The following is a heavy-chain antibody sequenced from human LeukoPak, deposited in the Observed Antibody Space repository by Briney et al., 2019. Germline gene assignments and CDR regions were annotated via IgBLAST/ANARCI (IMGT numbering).Heavy chain of an antibody. CDR2: IYSAGNT. J-gene: IGHJ4*02. Sequence: PGGSLRLSCVASGFTVSSYYMSWVRQAPGKGLEWVSVIYSAGNTYYADPVKGRFTISRHNSENTLYLHMNSLRVEDTAVYFCARGGTPGYSSGRIDYWGQGTLVTVSS. CDR1: GFTVSSYY. CDR3: ARGGTPGYSSGRIDY. D-gene: IGHD6-19*01. V-gene: IGHV3-53*04.